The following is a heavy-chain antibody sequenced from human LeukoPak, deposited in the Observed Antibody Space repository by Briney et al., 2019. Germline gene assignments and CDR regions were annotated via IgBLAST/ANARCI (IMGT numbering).Heavy chain of an antibody. D-gene: IGHD3-22*01. CDR3: ARHSGLSMIVVVITPAFDI. CDR2: IYYSGST. CDR1: GGSISISSYY. V-gene: IGHV4-39*01. Sequence: SETLSLTCTVSGGSISISSYYWGWIRQPPGKGLEWIGSIYYSGSTHYNPSLKSRVTISVDTSKNQFSLKLSSVTAADTAVYYCARHSGLSMIVVVITPAFDIWGQGTMVTVSS. J-gene: IGHJ3*02.